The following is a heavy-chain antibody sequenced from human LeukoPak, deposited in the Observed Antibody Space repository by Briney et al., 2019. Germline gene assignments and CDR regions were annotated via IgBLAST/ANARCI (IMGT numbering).Heavy chain of an antibody. CDR1: GVTFSSYA. J-gene: IGHJ4*02. Sequence: GGSLRLSCAASGVTFSSYAMSWVRQAPGNGLEWVSGVSGSGGTTYYADSVKGRFTSSRDNSKNTLYLQMNSLRAEDTAIYYCAKDWNWNYYGSTVYWGQGTLVTVSS. V-gene: IGHV3-23*01. CDR2: VSGSGGTT. D-gene: IGHD3-10*01. CDR3: AKDWNWNYYGSTVY.